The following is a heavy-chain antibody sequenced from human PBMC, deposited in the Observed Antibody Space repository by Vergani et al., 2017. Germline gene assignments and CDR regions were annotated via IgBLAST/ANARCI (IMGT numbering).Heavy chain of an antibody. CDR2: ISGSGGST. J-gene: IGHJ4*02. CDR1: GFTFSSYA. CDR3: AVSGYSSSWYRSRYFDY. D-gene: IGHD6-13*01. V-gene: IGHV3-23*01. Sequence: EVQLLESGGGLVQPGGSLRLSCAASGFTFSSYAMSWVRQAPGKGLEWVSAISGSGGSTYYADSVKGRFTISRDNSKNTLYLQMNSLRAEDTAVYYGAVSGYSSSWYRSRYFDYWGQGTLVTVSS.